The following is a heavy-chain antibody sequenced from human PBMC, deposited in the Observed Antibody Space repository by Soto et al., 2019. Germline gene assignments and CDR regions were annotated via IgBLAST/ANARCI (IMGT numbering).Heavy chain of an antibody. J-gene: IGHJ6*02. D-gene: IGHD6-6*01. CDR3: ARDKQLTPFSYYYYYGMDV. CDR1: GGSISPYY. V-gene: IGHV4-59*01. Sequence: SETLSLTCTVSGGSISPYYWGWIRQPPGKGLEWIGYIYYSGSTNYNPSLKSRVTISVDTSKNQFSLKLSSVTAADTAVYYCARDKQLTPFSYYYYYGMDVWGQGTTVTVSS. CDR2: IYYSGST.